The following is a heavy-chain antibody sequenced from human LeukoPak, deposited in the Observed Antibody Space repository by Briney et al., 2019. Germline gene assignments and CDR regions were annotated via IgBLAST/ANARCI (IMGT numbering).Heavy chain of an antibody. Sequence: ASVNVSCKASGYTFTSYDINWVRQATGQGLEWMGGMNPNSGNTGYAQKFQGRVTMTRNTSIRTAYMELRRLSSEATAVYSCASGPLRISSGYPLGYWGQGTLVTVSS. D-gene: IGHD3-22*01. CDR3: ASGPLRISSGYPLGY. V-gene: IGHV1-8*01. CDR2: MNPNSGNT. CDR1: GYTFTSYD. J-gene: IGHJ4*02.